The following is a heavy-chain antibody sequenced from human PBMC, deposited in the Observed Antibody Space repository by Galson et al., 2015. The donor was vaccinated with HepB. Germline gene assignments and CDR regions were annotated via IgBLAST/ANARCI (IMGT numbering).Heavy chain of an antibody. CDR1: GYTSTSYG. CDR2: ISAYNGNT. Sequence: SVKVSCKASGYTSTSYGISWVRQAPGQGLEWMGWISAYNGNTNYAQKLQGRVTMTTDTSTSTAYMELRSLRSDDTAVYYCARVGYDYVWGSYRLTHFDYWGQGTLVTVSS. J-gene: IGHJ4*02. CDR3: ARVGYDYVWGSYRLTHFDY. D-gene: IGHD3-16*02. V-gene: IGHV1-18*04.